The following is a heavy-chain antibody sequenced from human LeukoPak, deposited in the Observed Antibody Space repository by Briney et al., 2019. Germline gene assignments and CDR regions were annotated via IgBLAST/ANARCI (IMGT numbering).Heavy chain of an antibody. CDR3: AELGITMIGGV. J-gene: IGHJ6*04. Sequence: GGSLRLSCAASGFTFSSYGINWVRQAPGKGLEWVSSITGSGGTTYYADSVKGRFTISRDNSKNTVYMQMNSLRVEDTAVYYCAELGITMIGGVWGKGTTVTISS. V-gene: IGHV3-23*01. CDR2: ITGSGGTT. D-gene: IGHD3-10*02. CDR1: GFTFSSYG.